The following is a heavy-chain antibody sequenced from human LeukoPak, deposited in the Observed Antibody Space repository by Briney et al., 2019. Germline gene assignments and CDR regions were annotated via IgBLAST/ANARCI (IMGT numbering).Heavy chain of an antibody. CDR2: ISDSAGST. J-gene: IGHJ4*02. CDR1: GFTFSAYA. D-gene: IGHD1-26*01. V-gene: IGHV3-23*01. Sequence: GGSLRLSCAASGFTFSAYAMSWVRQAPGKGLEWVSSISDSAGSTYYAASVTGRFTISRDSSRTTLYLQVNSLRAEDTAVYYCAKQSAGVTTGYFDYWGQGTLITVSS. CDR3: AKQSAGVTTGYFDY.